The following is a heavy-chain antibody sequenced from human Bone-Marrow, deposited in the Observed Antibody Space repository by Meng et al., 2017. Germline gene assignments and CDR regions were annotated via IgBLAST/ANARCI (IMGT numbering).Heavy chain of an antibody. D-gene: IGHD6-13*01. Sequence: GSLRLSCTVSGYSISSGYYWGWIRQPPGKGLEWIGSIYHSGSTYYNPSLKSRVTISVDTSKNQFSLKLSSVTAADTAVYYCARDGGSSWYLLGYFDYWGHGTLVTVSS. CDR3: ARDGGSSWYLLGYFDY. CDR2: IYHSGST. V-gene: IGHV4-38-2*02. J-gene: IGHJ4*01. CDR1: GYSISSGYY.